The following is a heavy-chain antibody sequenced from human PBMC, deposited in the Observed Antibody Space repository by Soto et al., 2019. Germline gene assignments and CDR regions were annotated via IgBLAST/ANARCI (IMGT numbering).Heavy chain of an antibody. CDR2: IGAAGDT. V-gene: IGHV3-13*01. CDR1: GFTFSTSD. D-gene: IGHD1-7*01. J-gene: IGHJ4*02. Sequence: GGSLRLSCAASGFTFSTSDFHWVRQVKGKGLEWVSAIGAAGDTYYAASVKGRFTISRENAKNSVYLQMDSLSAGDTAVYYCAKDRNYPRDQFHYWGQGTLVTVSS. CDR3: AKDRNYPRDQFHY.